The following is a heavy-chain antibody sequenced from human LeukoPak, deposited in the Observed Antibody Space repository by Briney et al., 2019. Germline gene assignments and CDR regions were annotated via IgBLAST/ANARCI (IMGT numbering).Heavy chain of an antibody. CDR2: IKQDGSVI. V-gene: IGHV3-7*05. D-gene: IGHD6-19*01. CDR1: GFTFSSYW. Sequence: GGSLRLSCAASGFTFSSYWMNWVRQAPGKGLEWVANIKQDGSVIYYVDSVKGRFTISRDNAKNSLYLQMNTLRAEDTAVYYCASDGHSTGSFDYWGQGTLVTVSS. CDR3: ASDGHSTGSFDY. J-gene: IGHJ4*02.